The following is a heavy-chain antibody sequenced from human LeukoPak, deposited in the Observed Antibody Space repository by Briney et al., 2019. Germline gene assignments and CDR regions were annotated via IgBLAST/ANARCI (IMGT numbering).Heavy chain of an antibody. V-gene: IGHV3-30*18. CDR2: ISYDGSNK. CDR1: GFTFSSYG. CDR3: VKESPKWELLSLNY. J-gene: IGHJ4*02. Sequence: GRSLRLSCAASGFTFSSYGMHWVRQAPGKGLEWVAVISYDGSNKYYADSVKGRFTISRDNSKNTLYLQMNSLRAEDMAVYYCVKESPKWELLSLNYWGQGTLVTVSS. D-gene: IGHD1-26*01.